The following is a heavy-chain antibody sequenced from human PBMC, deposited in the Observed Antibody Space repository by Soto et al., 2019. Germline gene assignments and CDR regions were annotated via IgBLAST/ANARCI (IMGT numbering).Heavy chain of an antibody. Sequence: SETLSLTCTVSGGSISSSSYYWGWIRQPPGKGLEWIGSIYYSGSTYYNPSLKSRVTISVDTSKNQFSLKLSSVTAADTAVYYCARQSESRFGELLRGSNWFDPWGQGTLVTVSS. CDR3: ARQSESRFGELLRGSNWFDP. CDR2: IYYSGST. CDR1: GGSISSSSYY. J-gene: IGHJ5*02. V-gene: IGHV4-39*01. D-gene: IGHD3-10*01.